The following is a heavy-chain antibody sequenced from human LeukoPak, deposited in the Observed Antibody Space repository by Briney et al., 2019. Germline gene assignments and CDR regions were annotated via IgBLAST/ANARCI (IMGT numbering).Heavy chain of an antibody. Sequence: PSETLSLTCTVSGGVVSSASYYWSWIRQPPGKGLEWIGYIYYSGSTNYNPSLKSRVTISVDTSKNQFSLKLSSVTAADTAVYYCARVRSAWYYFDYWGQGTLVTVSS. CDR3: ARVRSAWYYFDY. CDR2: IYYSGST. CDR1: GGVVSSASYY. D-gene: IGHD6-19*01. V-gene: IGHV4-61*01. J-gene: IGHJ4*02.